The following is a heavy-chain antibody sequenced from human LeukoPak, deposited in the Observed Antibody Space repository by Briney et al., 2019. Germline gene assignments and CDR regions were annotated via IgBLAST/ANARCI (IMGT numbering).Heavy chain of an antibody. CDR3: AKDYYDSSGYGYLDY. CDR1: RFTFSSYA. Sequence: GGSLRLSCAASRFTFSSYAMSWVRQAPGKGLEWVSAISGSGGSTYYADSVKGRFTISRDNSKNTLYLQMNSLRAEDTAVYYCAKDYYDSSGYGYLDYWGQGTLVTVSS. CDR2: ISGSGGST. J-gene: IGHJ4*02. D-gene: IGHD3-22*01. V-gene: IGHV3-23*01.